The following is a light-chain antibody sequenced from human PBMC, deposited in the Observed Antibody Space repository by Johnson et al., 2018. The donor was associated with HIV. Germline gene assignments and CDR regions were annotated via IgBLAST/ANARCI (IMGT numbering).Light chain of an antibody. CDR2: DNN. V-gene: IGLV1-51*01. CDR3: GTWDSSLSAGV. J-gene: IGLJ1*01. CDR1: SSNIGNNY. Sequence: QSVLTQPPSVSVAPGQKVTISCSGSSSNIGNNYVSWYQQLPGTAPKLLIYDNNKRPSGIPDRFSGSKSGTSATLGITGLQTGDEADYYCGTWDSSLSAGVCGTGTKVTVL.